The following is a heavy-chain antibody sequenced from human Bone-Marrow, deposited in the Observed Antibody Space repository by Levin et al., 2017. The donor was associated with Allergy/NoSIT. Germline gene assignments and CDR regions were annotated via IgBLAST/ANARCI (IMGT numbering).Heavy chain of an antibody. CDR1: GFSFNDYY. CDR3: AREASGSHRFEF. D-gene: IGHD3-16*02. Sequence: SCAVSGFSFNDYYMSWIRQAPGKGLEWISYISGSGSFTNYADSVKGRFTISRDNAKSSLYLQMKNVRADDTAIYYCAREASGSHRFEFWGQGTLVTVSS. CDR2: ISGSGSFT. V-gene: IGHV3-11*05. J-gene: IGHJ4*02.